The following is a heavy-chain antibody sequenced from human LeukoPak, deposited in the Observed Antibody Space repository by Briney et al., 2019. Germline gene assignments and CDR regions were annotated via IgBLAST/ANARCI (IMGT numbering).Heavy chain of an antibody. D-gene: IGHD5-18*01. J-gene: IGHJ6*02. Sequence: GGSLRLSCAASGFIFRSYWMSWVRQAPGKGLEWVANIKPDGSEKNSVDFVKGRFTISRDNANNSLYLQMNSLRAEDTAVYYCARGAAMVADEYYYYYGMDVWGQGTTVTVSS. CDR2: IKPDGSEK. CDR1: GFIFRSYW. V-gene: IGHV3-7*03. CDR3: ARGAAMVADEYYYYYGMDV.